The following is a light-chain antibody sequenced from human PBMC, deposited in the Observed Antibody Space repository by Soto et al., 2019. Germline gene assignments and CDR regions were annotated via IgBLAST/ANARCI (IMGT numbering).Light chain of an antibody. J-gene: IGLJ3*02. Sequence: QSVLTQPPSASGTPGQRVTISCSGSRSNIGRNYVYWCQHLPGTAPKLLIQTNNERPSGVPDRFSGSKSGTSVSLAISGLRSEDEATYYCAAWDDSLNGQVFGGGTKVTVL. CDR2: TNN. CDR1: RSNIGRNY. CDR3: AAWDDSLNGQV. V-gene: IGLV1-47*01.